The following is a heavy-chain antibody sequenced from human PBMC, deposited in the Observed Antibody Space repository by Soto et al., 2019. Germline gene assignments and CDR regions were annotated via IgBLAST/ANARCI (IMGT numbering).Heavy chain of an antibody. Sequence: ASVKVSCKASGYTFTGYYMHWVRLAPGQGLEWMGWINPNSGGTNYAQKFQGWVTMTRDTSISTAYMELSRLRSDDTAVYYCARGTFATYYYGSGSYYNPADYGMDVWGQGTTVTVSS. D-gene: IGHD3-10*01. J-gene: IGHJ6*02. CDR1: GYTFTGYY. CDR3: ARGTFATYYYGSGSYYNPADYGMDV. V-gene: IGHV1-2*04. CDR2: INPNSGGT.